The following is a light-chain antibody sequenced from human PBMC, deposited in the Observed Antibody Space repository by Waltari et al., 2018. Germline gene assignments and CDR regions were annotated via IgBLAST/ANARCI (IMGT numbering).Light chain of an antibody. Sequence: QSLLTQPPSVSGAPGQRVTISCTGSSSTMGAGTACLSYQQLPETAPKLLIYGNSNRPSGVPDRFYGSKSGTSASLAITGLQAEDEADYYCQSYDSSLSGGVFGGGTKLTVL. V-gene: IGLV1-40*01. CDR1: SSTMGAGTA. J-gene: IGLJ2*01. CDR3: QSYDSSLSGGV. CDR2: GNS.